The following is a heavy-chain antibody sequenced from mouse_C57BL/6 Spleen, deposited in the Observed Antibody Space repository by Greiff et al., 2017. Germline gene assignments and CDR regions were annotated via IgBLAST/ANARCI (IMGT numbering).Heavy chain of an antibody. D-gene: IGHD1-1*01. Sequence: QVQLQQSGAELVRPGASVTLSCKASGYTFTDYEMHWVKQTPVHGLEWIGAIDPETGGTAYNQKFKGKAILTADKSSSTAYMDLRSLTSEDSAVYYCTRHYGSSYWYFDVWGTGTTVTVAS. CDR2: IDPETGGT. V-gene: IGHV1-15*01. CDR1: GYTFTDYE. CDR3: TRHYGSSYWYFDV. J-gene: IGHJ1*03.